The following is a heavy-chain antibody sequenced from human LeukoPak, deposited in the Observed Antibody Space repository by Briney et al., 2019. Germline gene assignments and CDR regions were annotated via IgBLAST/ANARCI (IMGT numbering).Heavy chain of an antibody. J-gene: IGHJ4*02. CDR1: GYSFTSYW. CDR2: IYPGDSDT. Sequence: GGSLKISCKGSGYSFTSYWIGWVRQIPGKGLEWMGIIYPGDSDTRYSPSFQGQVTISADKSISTAYLQWSSLRASDTAMYYCARGLDSSGWVYWGQGTLVTVSS. D-gene: IGHD6-19*01. V-gene: IGHV5-51*01. CDR3: ARGLDSSGWVY.